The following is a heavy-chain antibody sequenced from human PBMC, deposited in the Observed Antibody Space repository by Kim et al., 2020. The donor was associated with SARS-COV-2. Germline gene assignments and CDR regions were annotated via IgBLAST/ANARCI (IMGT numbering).Heavy chain of an antibody. CDR2: ISYDGSNK. CDR1: GFTFSSYG. Sequence: GGSLRLSCAASGFTFSSYGMHWVRQAPGKGLEWVAVISYDGSNKCYADSVKGRFTISRDNSKNTLYLQMNSLRAEDTAVYYCAKDLRIAATPLNYYYYGMDVWGQGTTVTVSS. D-gene: IGHD2-15*01. CDR3: AKDLRIAATPLNYYYYGMDV. J-gene: IGHJ6*02. V-gene: IGHV3-30*18.